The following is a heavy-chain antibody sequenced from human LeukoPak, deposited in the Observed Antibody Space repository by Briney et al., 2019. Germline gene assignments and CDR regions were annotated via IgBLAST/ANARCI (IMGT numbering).Heavy chain of an antibody. V-gene: IGHV4-39*07. D-gene: IGHD3-22*01. CDR1: GGSISSDTYY. CDR3: ARDYKGSGYYHM. CDR2: IYHTGNT. J-gene: IGHJ4*02. Sequence: SETLSLTCTVSGGSISSDTYYWGWIRQPPGKGPEWIGSIYHTGNTFYNPSLKSRVTISVDTSRNQFSLKLSSVTAADTAVYYCARDYKGSGYYHMWGQGTLVTVSS.